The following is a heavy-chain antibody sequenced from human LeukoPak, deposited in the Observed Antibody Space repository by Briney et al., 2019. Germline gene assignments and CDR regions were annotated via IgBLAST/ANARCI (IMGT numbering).Heavy chain of an antibody. CDR2: ISGSGGYT. V-gene: IGHV3-23*01. CDR3: ARLIVGATKSGVVDY. Sequence: PGGSLRLSCAASGFTFSTYAMIWVRQAPGKGLEWVSAISGSGGYTYYADSVKGRFTISRDNSKNTLYLQMNSLRAEDTAVYYCARLIVGATKSGVVDYWGQGTLVTVSS. J-gene: IGHJ4*02. D-gene: IGHD1-26*01. CDR1: GFTFSTYA.